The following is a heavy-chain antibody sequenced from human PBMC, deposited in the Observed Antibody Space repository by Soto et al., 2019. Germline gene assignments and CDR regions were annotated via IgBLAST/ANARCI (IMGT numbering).Heavy chain of an antibody. CDR3: ARRVSNSGYEGDYYYYGMDV. Sequence: GSLRLSCAASGFTFSSYAMSWVRQAPGKGLEWVSAISGSGGSTYYADSVKGRFTISRDNSKNTLYLQMNSLRAEDTAVYYCARRVSNSGYEGDYYYYGMDVWGQGTTVTVSS. CDR2: ISGSGGST. V-gene: IGHV3-23*01. J-gene: IGHJ6*02. CDR1: GFTFSSYA. D-gene: IGHD5-12*01.